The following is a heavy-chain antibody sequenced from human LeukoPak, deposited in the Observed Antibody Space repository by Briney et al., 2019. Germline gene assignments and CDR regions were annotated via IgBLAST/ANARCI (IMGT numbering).Heavy chain of an antibody. Sequence: PGRSLRLSCAASGFTFDDYAMHWVRQAPGKGLEWVSGISWNSGSIGYADSVKGRFTISGDNAKNSLYLQMNSLRAEDTALYYCAKGDGYDYFDYWGQGTLVTVSS. J-gene: IGHJ4*02. CDR2: ISWNSGSI. D-gene: IGHD5-24*01. CDR3: AKGDGYDYFDY. CDR1: GFTFDDYA. V-gene: IGHV3-9*01.